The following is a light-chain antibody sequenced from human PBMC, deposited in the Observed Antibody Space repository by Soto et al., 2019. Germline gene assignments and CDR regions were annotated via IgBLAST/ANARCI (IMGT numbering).Light chain of an antibody. J-gene: IGKJ4*01. CDR2: GAS. Sequence: EVVMTQSPATLSVSPGERATLSCRASQSVSSTLAWYQQKPGQAPRLLIYGASTRATGIPARFSGSGSGTEFTLTISSLQSEDFALYYCQQYSTWLLTFGGGTKVEIK. CDR1: QSVSST. CDR3: QQYSTWLLT. V-gene: IGKV3-15*01.